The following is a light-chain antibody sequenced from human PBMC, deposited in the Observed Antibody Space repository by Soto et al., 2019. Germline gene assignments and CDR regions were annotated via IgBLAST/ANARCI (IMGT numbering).Light chain of an antibody. Sequence: EIVMTQSPATLSVSPGERATVSCRASQSVSSNLAWYQQKPGQAPRLLIYGASTRATGIPARFSGSGFGTEFTLTISSLQSEDFAVYYCQQYSNWPSWTFGQGTKVEIK. CDR3: QQYSNWPSWT. CDR1: QSVSSN. CDR2: GAS. V-gene: IGKV3-15*01. J-gene: IGKJ1*01.